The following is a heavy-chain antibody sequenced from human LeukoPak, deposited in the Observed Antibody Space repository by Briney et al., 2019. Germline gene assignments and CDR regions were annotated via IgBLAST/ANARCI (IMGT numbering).Heavy chain of an antibody. CDR1: GFTFLNYA. D-gene: IGHD3-3*01. CDR2: ISGRDDTTYYTDSPEGST. V-gene: IGHV3-23*01. CDR3: AKASRFLEWLLYDYYMDV. Sequence: GGSLRLSCEASGFTFLNYAMSWVRQAPGKGLQWVSGISGRDDTTYYTDSPEGSTYYTNSAEGRFTISRGNSKNTVYLQIDSLGVEDTAVYYCAKASRFLEWLLYDYYMDVWGKGTTVTVSS. J-gene: IGHJ6*03.